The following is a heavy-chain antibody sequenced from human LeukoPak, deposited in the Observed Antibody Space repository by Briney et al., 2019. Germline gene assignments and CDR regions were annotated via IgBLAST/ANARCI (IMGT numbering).Heavy chain of an antibody. CDR3: ARIYIVVVPAAMGYYYYYYMDV. V-gene: IGHV1-8*03. J-gene: IGHJ6*03. CDR1: GYTFTGYY. CDR2: MNPNSGNT. Sequence: GASVKVSCKASGYTFTGYYIHWVRQAPGQGLEWMGWMNPNSGNTGYAQKFQGRVTITRNTSISTAYMELSSLRSEDTAVYYCARIYIVVVPAAMGYYYYYYMDVWGKGTTVTVSS. D-gene: IGHD2-2*01.